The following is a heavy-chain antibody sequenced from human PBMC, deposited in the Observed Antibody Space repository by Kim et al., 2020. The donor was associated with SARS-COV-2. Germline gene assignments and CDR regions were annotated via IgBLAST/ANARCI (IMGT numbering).Heavy chain of an antibody. D-gene: IGHD6-13*01. Sequence: ADSVTGRFTISRDNSKNTLYLQMNSLRAEGTAVYYCAKADIAAAGAAFDIWGQGTMVTVSS. V-gene: IGHV3-33*06. CDR3: AKADIAAAGAAFDI. J-gene: IGHJ3*02.